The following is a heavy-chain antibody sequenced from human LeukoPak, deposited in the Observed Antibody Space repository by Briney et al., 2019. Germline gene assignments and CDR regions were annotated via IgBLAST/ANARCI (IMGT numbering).Heavy chain of an antibody. Sequence: GGSLRLSCAASGFTFNNAWMSWIRQVPGKGLEWVGRIKSRSAGGTIDYPALVKGRFIISRDDSKNMLYLQMNSLKIEDTAVYYCTADLGDYGDYIREWGQGTLVTVSS. J-gene: IGHJ4*02. V-gene: IGHV3-15*01. CDR2: IKSRSAGGTI. CDR3: TADLGDYGDYIRE. D-gene: IGHD4-17*01. CDR1: GFTFNNAW.